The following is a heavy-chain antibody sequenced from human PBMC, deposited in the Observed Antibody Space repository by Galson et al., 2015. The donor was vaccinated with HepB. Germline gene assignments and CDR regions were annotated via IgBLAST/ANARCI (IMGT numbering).Heavy chain of an antibody. CDR3: ARDLPYAAFSPGYMDV. Sequence: ETLSLTCTVSGGSISSYYWSWIRQPAGKGLEWIGRIYTSGGTNYNPSLKSRVTMSVDTSKNQFSLRLSSVTAADTAVYYCARDLPYAAFSPGYMDVWGKGTTVTVSS. J-gene: IGHJ6*03. V-gene: IGHV4-4*07. CDR2: IYTSGGT. D-gene: IGHD2/OR15-2a*01. CDR1: GGSISSYY.